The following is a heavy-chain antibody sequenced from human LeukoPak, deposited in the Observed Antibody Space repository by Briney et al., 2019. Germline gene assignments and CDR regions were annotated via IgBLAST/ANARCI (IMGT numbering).Heavy chain of an antibody. CDR3: ARVGNPLVTVFAWFDP. CDR1: GGSIGSGTYY. Sequence: PLETLSLTCTVSGGSIGSGTYYWGWIRQSPGKGLEWIGSIYYSGSTNYNPSLKSRVTISVDTSKNQFSLKLSSVTAADTAVYYCARVGNPLVTVFAWFDPWGQGTLVTVSS. V-gene: IGHV4-39*07. CDR2: IYYSGST. D-gene: IGHD3-3*01. J-gene: IGHJ5*02.